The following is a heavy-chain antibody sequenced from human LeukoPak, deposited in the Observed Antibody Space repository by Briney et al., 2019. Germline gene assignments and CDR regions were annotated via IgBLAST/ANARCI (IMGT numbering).Heavy chain of an antibody. D-gene: IGHD6-13*01. CDR2: ISSSGSTI. J-gene: IGHJ5*02. Sequence: PGGSLRLSCAASGFTFSDYYMSWIRQAPGKGLEWVSYISSSGSTIYYADSVKGRFTISRDNAKNSLYLQMNSLRAEDTAVYYCARDFRFQDSSSWWGGFDPWGQGTLVTVSS. V-gene: IGHV3-11*01. CDR3: ARDFRFQDSSSWWGGFDP. CDR1: GFTFSDYY.